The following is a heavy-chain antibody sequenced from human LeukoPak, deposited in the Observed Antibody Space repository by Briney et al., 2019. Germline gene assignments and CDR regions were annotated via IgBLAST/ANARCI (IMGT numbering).Heavy chain of an antibody. Sequence: SETLSLTCAVYGGSFSGYYWSWIRQPPGKGLEWIGEINHSGSTNYNPSLKSRVTISVDTSKNQFSLKLSSVTAADTAVYYCASSTLGAATFDYWGQGTLVTVSS. CDR1: GGSFSGYY. CDR3: ASSTLGAATFDY. D-gene: IGHD3-16*01. V-gene: IGHV4-34*01. CDR2: INHSGST. J-gene: IGHJ4*02.